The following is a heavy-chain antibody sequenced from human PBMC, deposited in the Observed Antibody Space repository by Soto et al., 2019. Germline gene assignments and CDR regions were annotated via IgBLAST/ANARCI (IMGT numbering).Heavy chain of an antibody. Sequence: SLRLSCASSLFTFSSYAMSWVRQAPVKGLEWVSAISGSGGSTYYADSVKGRFTISRDNSKNTLYLQMNSLRAEDTAVYYCAGSWPAMYWGQGTLVTVSS. D-gene: IGHD5-18*01. CDR3: AGSWPAMY. V-gene: IGHV3-23*01. CDR2: ISGSGGST. CDR1: LFTFSSYA. J-gene: IGHJ4*02.